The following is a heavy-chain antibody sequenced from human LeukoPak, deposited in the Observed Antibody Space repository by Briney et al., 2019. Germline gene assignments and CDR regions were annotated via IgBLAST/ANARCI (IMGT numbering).Heavy chain of an antibody. CDR3: ARDRQYYYDSSGPAGYYYMDV. CDR1: GFTFSSYA. D-gene: IGHD3-22*01. Sequence: GGSLRLSCAASGFTFSSYAMSWVRQAPGKGLEWVSYISSSSSTIYYADSVKGRFTISRDNAKTSLYLQMNSLRAEDTAVYYCARDRQYYYDSSGPAGYYYMDVWGKGTTVTVSS. V-gene: IGHV3-48*04. CDR2: ISSSSSTI. J-gene: IGHJ6*03.